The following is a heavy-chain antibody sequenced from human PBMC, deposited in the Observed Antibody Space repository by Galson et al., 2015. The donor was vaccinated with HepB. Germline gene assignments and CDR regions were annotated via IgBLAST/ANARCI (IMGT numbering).Heavy chain of an antibody. Sequence: SVKVSCKASGGTFSSYAISWVRQAPGQGLEWMGGIIPIFGTANYAQKFQGRVTITADESTSTAYMELSSLRSEDTAVYYCARAHRAESGWSYYYYYGMDVWGQGTTVTVSS. CDR3: ARAHRAESGWSYYYYYGMDV. CDR1: GGTFSSYA. CDR2: IIPIFGTA. D-gene: IGHD6-19*01. J-gene: IGHJ6*02. V-gene: IGHV1-69*13.